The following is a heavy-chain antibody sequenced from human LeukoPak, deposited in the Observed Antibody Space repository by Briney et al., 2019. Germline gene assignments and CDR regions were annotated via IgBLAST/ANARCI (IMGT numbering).Heavy chain of an antibody. D-gene: IGHD6-19*01. CDR1: GFTFSNYW. CDR3: ARDRSSGWYLTPGFDP. CDR2: IKQDGSEK. Sequence: QPVGSLRLSCAASGFTFSNYWMSWVRQAPGKGLEWVASIKQDGSEKYYVDSVKGRFTISRDNAKNSLYLQINSLRAEDTAVYYCARDRSSGWYLTPGFDPWGQGTLVTVSS. V-gene: IGHV3-7*04. J-gene: IGHJ5*02.